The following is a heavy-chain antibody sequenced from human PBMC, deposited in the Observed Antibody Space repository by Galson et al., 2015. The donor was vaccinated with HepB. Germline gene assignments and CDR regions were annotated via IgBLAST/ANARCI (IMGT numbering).Heavy chain of an antibody. J-gene: IGHJ2*01. Sequence: ETLSLTCTVSGGSVSSGSYYWSWIRQPPGKGLEWIGYIYYSGSTNYNPSLKSRVTISVDTSKNQFSLKLSSVTAADTAVYYCASLFAGYYDSSGYYSTSLYWYFDLWGRGTLVTVSS. D-gene: IGHD3-22*01. V-gene: IGHV4-61*01. CDR1: GGSVSSGSYY. CDR2: IYYSGST. CDR3: ASLFAGYYDSSGYYSTSLYWYFDL.